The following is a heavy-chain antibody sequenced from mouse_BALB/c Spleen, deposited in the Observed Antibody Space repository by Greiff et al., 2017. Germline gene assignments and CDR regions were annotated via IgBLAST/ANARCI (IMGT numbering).Heavy chain of an antibody. CDR2: IYPGDGDT. CDR3: ARKRGYTWCAY. Sequence: QVQLQQSGAELVRPGSSVKISCKASGYAFSSYWMNWVKQRPGQGLEWIGQIYPGDGDTNYNGKFKGKATLTADKSSSTAYMQLSSLTSEDSAVFICARKRGYTWCAYWGQGTLGTVS. D-gene: IGHD3-1*01. CDR1: GYAFSSYW. J-gene: IGHJ3*01. V-gene: IGHV1-80*01.